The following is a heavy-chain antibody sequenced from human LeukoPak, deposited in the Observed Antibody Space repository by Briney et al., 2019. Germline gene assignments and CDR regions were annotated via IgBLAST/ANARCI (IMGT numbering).Heavy chain of an antibody. CDR2: IIPIFGTA. CDR3: AGEDLSGSYGDYYYGMDV. V-gene: IGHV1-69*13. D-gene: IGHD1-26*01. J-gene: IGHJ6*02. Sequence: SVKVSCKASGGTFSSYAISWVRQAPGQGLEWMGGIIPIFGTAYYAQKFQGRVTITADESTSTAYMELSSLRSEDTAVYYCAGEDLSGSYGDYYYGMDVWGQGTTVTVSS. CDR1: GGTFSSYA.